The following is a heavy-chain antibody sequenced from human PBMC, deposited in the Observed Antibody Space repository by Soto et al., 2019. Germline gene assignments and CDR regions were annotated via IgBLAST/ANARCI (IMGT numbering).Heavy chain of an antibody. CDR2: IHYSGNT. J-gene: IGHJ4*02. Sequence: QLQLQESGPGLVKPSETLSLTCTVSGASISSNNYWVWIRQPPGKGLELIGSIHYSGNTYYNSSLESRVTHSLDTSKNQFSLKLTSVPAADTDVYYWARHDKWLIRLYYWGQGTLDSVSS. V-gene: IGHV4-39*01. CDR1: GASISSNNY. D-gene: IGHD6-19*01. CDR3: ARHDKWLIRLYY.